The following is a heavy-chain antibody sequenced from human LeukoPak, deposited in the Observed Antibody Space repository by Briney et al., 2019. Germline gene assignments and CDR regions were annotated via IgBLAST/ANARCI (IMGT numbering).Heavy chain of an antibody. V-gene: IGHV3-48*04. CDR1: GFTFSRAW. D-gene: IGHD6-19*01. J-gene: IGHJ4*02. CDR3: ASRREYSSGWYDY. CDR2: ISSSGSTI. Sequence: GGSLRLSCAASGFTFSRAWMSWVRQAPGKGLEWVSYISSSGSTIYYADSVKGRFTISRDNAKNSLYLQMNSLRAEDTAVYYCASRREYSSGWYDYWGQGTLVTVSS.